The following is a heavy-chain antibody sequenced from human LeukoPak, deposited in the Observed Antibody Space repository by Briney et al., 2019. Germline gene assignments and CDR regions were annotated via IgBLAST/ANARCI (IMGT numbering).Heavy chain of an antibody. CDR1: GDSVSSNSAA. CDR3: ARAPVYYDILTGYYTVEFDY. D-gene: IGHD3-9*01. V-gene: IGHV6-1*01. Sequence: SQTLSLTCAISGDSVSSNSAAWNWIRQSPSRGLEWLGRTYYRSKWYNDYAVSVKSRITINPDTSKNQFSLQLNSVTPEDTAVYYRARAPVYYDILTGYYTVEFDYWGQGTLVTVSS. CDR2: TYYRSKWYN. J-gene: IGHJ4*02.